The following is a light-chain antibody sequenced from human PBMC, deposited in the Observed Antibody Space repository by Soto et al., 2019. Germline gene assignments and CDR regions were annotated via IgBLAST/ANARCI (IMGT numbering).Light chain of an antibody. V-gene: IGKV1-27*01. CDR3: QKYNSAPRT. Sequence: DSQMTQSPSSLSASVGDTVTITCRASQGISNYLAWYQQKPGKVPKLLIHASSTLQSGVPSRFSGSGSGTDFTLTISSPQPEDVATYYCQKYNSAPRTFGQGTKVEIK. CDR1: QGISNY. J-gene: IGKJ1*01. CDR2: ASS.